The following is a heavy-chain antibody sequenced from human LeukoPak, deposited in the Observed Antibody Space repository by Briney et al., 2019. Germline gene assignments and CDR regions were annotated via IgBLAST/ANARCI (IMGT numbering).Heavy chain of an antibody. D-gene: IGHD5-18*01. J-gene: IGHJ4*02. CDR3: ARGYSYGSLDY. V-gene: IGHV4-61*01. CDR1: GGSISSSSYY. Sequence: SETLSLTCSVSGGSISSSSYYWSWIRQPPRKGLEWIGYIYSSGSADYHPSLKSRVTISVDTSKNQFSLKLSSVTAADTAVYYCARGYSYGSLDYWGQGTLVTVSS. CDR2: IYSSGSA.